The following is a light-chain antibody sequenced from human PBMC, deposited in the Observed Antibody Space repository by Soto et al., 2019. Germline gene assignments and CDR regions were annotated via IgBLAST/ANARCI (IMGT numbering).Light chain of an antibody. CDR2: EVT. CDR3: TSYTSSSTWV. Sequence: QSVLTQPASVSGSPGQSITISCTGTSSDVGGYNYDSWYQQHPGKVPKLLIYEVTNRPSGVSNRFSGSKSGNTASLTISGLQAEDEADYYCTSYTSSSTWVFGGGTKLTVL. J-gene: IGLJ3*02. CDR1: SSDVGGYNY. V-gene: IGLV2-14*03.